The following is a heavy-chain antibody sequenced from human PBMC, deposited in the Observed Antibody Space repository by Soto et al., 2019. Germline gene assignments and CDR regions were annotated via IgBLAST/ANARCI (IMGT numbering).Heavy chain of an antibody. J-gene: IGHJ6*02. D-gene: IGHD3-3*01. V-gene: IGHV3-23*01. CDR1: GFTFSSYA. CDR2: ISGSVGST. Sequence: PGGSLRLSCAASGFTFSSYAMSWVRQAPGKGLEWVSAISGSVGSTYYADSVKGRFTISRDNSKNTLYLQMNSLRAEDTAVYYCAKVGLSDFWSGYPHGMDVWGQGTKVTVSS. CDR3: AKVGLSDFWSGYPHGMDV.